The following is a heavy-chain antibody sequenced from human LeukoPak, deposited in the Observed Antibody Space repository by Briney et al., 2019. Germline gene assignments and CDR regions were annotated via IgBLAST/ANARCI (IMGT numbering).Heavy chain of an antibody. V-gene: IGHV1-18*04. J-gene: IGHJ5*02. Sequence: AASVKVSCKASGYTFTSYGISWVRQAPGQGLEWMGWISAYNGNTNYAQKLQGRVTMTTDTSTSTAYMELRSLRFDDTAVYYCARDLIRYSSSWYWFDPWGQGTLVTVSS. CDR3: ARDLIRYSSSWYWFDP. CDR1: GYTFTSYG. CDR2: ISAYNGNT. D-gene: IGHD6-13*01.